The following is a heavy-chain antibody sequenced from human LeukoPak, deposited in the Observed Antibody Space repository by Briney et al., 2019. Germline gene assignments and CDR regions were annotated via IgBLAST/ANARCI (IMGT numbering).Heavy chain of an antibody. CDR3: TRDYYDTSCYPEYFQH. V-gene: IGHV1-46*01. D-gene: IGHD3-22*01. CDR1: GYIFTRYY. CDR2: INPSGGST. J-gene: IGHJ1*01. Sequence: VASVKVSCKASGYIFTRYYMHWVRQAPGQGLEWMGIINPSGGSTSYAQTFQGRVTMTRDTSTSTVYMELSSLRSEDTAVYFCTRDYYDTSCYPEYFQHWGQGALVTVSS.